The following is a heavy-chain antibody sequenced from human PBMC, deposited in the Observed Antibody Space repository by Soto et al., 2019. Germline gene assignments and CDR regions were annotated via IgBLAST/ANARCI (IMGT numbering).Heavy chain of an antibody. CDR1: GGSVSGYF. Sequence: RSLTCAVYGGSVSGYFWSWIRQPPGKGLEWIGEINHSGTTSYSPSLDSRVTTSVDTSKNQLSLRLSSVTAADTAIYYCARRYCSDSYCSYFDYWGRGTLVTVSS. V-gene: IGHV4-34*01. J-gene: IGHJ4*02. D-gene: IGHD2-15*01. CDR3: ARRYCSDSYCSYFDY. CDR2: INHSGTT.